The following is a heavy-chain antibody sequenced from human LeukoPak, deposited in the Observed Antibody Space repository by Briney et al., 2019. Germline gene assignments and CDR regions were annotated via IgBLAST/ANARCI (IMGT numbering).Heavy chain of an antibody. V-gene: IGHV3-53*01. CDR2: IYSGGST. Sequence: GGSLRLSCAASGFTVSSNYMSWVRQAPGKGLEWVSVIYSGGSTYYADSVKGRFTISRDNSKNTLYLQMNSLRAEDTAVYYCAKNGDRGAYCTGGTCYPYFYYYMDVWGKGTTVTISS. CDR1: GFTVSSNY. J-gene: IGHJ6*03. CDR3: AKNGDRGAYCTGGTCYPYFYYYMDV. D-gene: IGHD2-15*01.